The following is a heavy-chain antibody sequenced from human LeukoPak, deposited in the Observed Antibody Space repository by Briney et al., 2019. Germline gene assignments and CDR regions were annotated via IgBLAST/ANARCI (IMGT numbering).Heavy chain of an antibody. D-gene: IGHD5-12*01. CDR1: GGSISSRSSF. V-gene: IGHV4-39*07. CDR3: ASHSGYDLNWFDP. J-gene: IGHJ5*02. CDR2: IYYSGST. Sequence: SETLSLTCTVSGGSISSRSSFWAWVRQPPGKGLEWIGSIYYSGSTYYNPSLKSRVTISVDTSKNQFSLKLSSVTAADTAVYYCASHSGYDLNWFDPWGQGTLVTVSS.